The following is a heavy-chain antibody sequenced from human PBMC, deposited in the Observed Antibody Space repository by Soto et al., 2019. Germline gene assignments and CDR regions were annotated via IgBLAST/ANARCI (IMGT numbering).Heavy chain of an antibody. D-gene: IGHD3-9*01. CDR1: GGSFSGYY. Sequence: SETLSLTCAVYGGSFSGYYLSWIRQPPGKGLEWIGYVYYTGSTSYNPSLKRRVTFSADSSRGQFSLRLNSVTAADTAVYYCARTVLGPDLLADSFVDYYYYMDVWGQGTTVTVSS. CDR3: ARTVLGPDLLADSFVDYYYYMDV. CDR2: VYYTGST. V-gene: IGHV4-34*11. J-gene: IGHJ6*03.